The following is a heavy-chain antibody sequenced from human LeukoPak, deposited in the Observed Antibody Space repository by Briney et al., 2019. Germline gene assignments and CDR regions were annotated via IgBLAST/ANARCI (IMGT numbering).Heavy chain of an antibody. D-gene: IGHD5-24*01. V-gene: IGHV1-46*01. Sequence: ASVKVSCKASGYTVTSYYMHWVRQAPGQGLEWMAILNPSGGSSNYAQKFQGRATLARATSTGTVYMELSSLRSEDTAVYYCASVYKHGMDVWGQGTTVIVSS. CDR1: GYTVTSYY. J-gene: IGHJ6*02. CDR2: LNPSGGSS. CDR3: ASVYKHGMDV.